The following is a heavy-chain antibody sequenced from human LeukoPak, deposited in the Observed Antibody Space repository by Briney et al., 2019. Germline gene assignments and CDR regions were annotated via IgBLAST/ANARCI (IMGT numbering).Heavy chain of an antibody. CDR1: GFTFSSYV. J-gene: IGHJ4*02. CDR3: AGAFDSSGNYYPPDY. D-gene: IGHD3-22*01. CDR2: ISTNGGGT. V-gene: IGHV3-64*01. Sequence: GGSLRLSCAASGFTFSSYVMHWVRQAPGKGLEYVSGISTNGGGTYYASSVKGRFTISRDNSKNTVYLQMDSLRAEDMAVYYCAGAFDSSGNYYPPDYWGQGALVTVSS.